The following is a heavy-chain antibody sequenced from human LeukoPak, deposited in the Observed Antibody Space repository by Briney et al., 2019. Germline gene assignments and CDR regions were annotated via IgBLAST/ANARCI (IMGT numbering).Heavy chain of an antibody. Sequence: PGGSLRLSCAASGFTFSSYSMNWVRQAPGKGLEWVSYISSSSSTIYYADSVKGLFTISRDNAKNSLYLQMNSLRAEDTAVYYCAREPYSYDSSGYLFGGVWGQGTMVTVSS. CDR2: ISSSSSTI. D-gene: IGHD3-22*01. CDR1: GFTFSSYS. CDR3: AREPYSYDSSGYLFGGV. V-gene: IGHV3-48*01. J-gene: IGHJ3*01.